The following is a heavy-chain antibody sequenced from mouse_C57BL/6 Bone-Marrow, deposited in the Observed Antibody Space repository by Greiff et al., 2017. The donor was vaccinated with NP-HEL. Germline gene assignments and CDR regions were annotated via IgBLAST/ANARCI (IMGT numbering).Heavy chain of an antibody. CDR1: GYTFTDYY. D-gene: IGHD3-2*02. CDR2: INPNNGGT. CDR3: ARRSGYPFAY. V-gene: IGHV1-26*01. Sequence: EVQLQQSGPELVKPGASVKISCKASGYTFTDYYMNWVKQSHGKSLEWIGDINPNNGGTSYNQKFKGKATLTVDKSSSTACMELRSLTSEDSAVYYCARRSGYPFAYWGQGTLVTVSA. J-gene: IGHJ3*01.